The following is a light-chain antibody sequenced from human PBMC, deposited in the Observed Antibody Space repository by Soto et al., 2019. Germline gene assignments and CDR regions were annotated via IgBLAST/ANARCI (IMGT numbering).Light chain of an antibody. CDR2: GAS. V-gene: IGKV3-15*01. Sequence: EIVMTQSPATLSVSPWERATLSCRASQSLSSDLAWYQQKVGQAPRLLIYGASTRATGIPARYSGSGSGTEFNFTISSLQSEDFAVYYCQQRSNWPPRITFGQGTRLEIK. CDR3: QQRSNWPPRIT. CDR1: QSLSSD. J-gene: IGKJ5*01.